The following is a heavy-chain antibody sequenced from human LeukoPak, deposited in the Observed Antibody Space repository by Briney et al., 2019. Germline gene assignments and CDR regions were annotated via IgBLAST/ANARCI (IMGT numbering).Heavy chain of an antibody. CDR2: INTSGST. CDR1: GGSISSNY. J-gene: IGHJ4*02. CDR3: ARRGNWGFFDY. Sequence: SEPLSLTCTVSGGSISSNYWSWIRQPPGKGLEWIGYINTSGSTNYNPSLKSRVSISLDTSRNQFSLKLTSVTAADTAVYYCARRGNWGFFDYWGQGILVSVSS. D-gene: IGHD7-27*01. V-gene: IGHV4-4*09.